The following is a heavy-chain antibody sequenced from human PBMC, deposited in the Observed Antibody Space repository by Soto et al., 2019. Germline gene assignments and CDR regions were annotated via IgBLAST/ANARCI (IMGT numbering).Heavy chain of an antibody. CDR2: INSDGSST. V-gene: IGHV3-74*01. J-gene: IGHJ6*03. Sequence: HPGGSLRLSCAAPGFTFSSYWMHWVRQAPGKGLVWVSRINSDGSSTSYADSVKGRFTISRDNAKNTLYLQMNSLRAEDTAVYYCARDTPPGSVVVVIAPYMDVWGKGTAVTVSS. CDR3: ARDTPPGSVVVVIAPYMDV. CDR1: GFTFSSYW. D-gene: IGHD2-21*01.